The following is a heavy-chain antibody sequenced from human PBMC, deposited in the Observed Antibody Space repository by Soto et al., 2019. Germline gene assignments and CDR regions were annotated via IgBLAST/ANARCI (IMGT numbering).Heavy chain of an antibody. D-gene: IGHD2-21*02. CDR3: ARQRTSVVTQAYFDV. CDR2: IYYSGST. V-gene: IGHV4-39*01. J-gene: IGHJ4*02. CDR1: GDSISSRSYY. Sequence: LSLTCTVTGDSISSRSYYWGWIRQPPGKGLEWIGSIYYSGSTYNNPSLRSRVSMSIDTSKDQFSLKLKSVTAADTALYFCARQRTSVVTQAYFDVWGPGXLVTVSS.